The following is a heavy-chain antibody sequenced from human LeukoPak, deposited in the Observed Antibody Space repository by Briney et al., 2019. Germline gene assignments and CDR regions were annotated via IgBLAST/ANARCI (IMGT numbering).Heavy chain of an antibody. Sequence: GGSLRLSCAASGFTFITCAMHWVRQAPGKRLEWVAVISYHGSNKDYADSVKGRFTISRDNSKNTLYLEMNSLRAEDTAVYYCAREGPVAGNFDYWGRGTLVTVSS. CDR2: ISYHGSNK. V-gene: IGHV3-30-3*01. D-gene: IGHD6-19*01. CDR1: GFTFITCA. CDR3: AREGPVAGNFDY. J-gene: IGHJ4*02.